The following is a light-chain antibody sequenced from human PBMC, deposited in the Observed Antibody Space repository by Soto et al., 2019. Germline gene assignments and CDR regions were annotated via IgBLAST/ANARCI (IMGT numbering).Light chain of an antibody. J-gene: IGLJ1*01. V-gene: IGLV1-40*01. CDR2: ENN. CDR3: QSYDSRLSGYV. Sequence: QSVLTQPPSGSEAPGQRVTICFTGRSSNIGAGYEAHWYQQVPGTAPKLLIYENNNRPSGVPDRFSGSKSGTSASLAITGLQAEDEAEYYCQSYDSRLSGYVFGTGTKLTVI. CDR1: SSNIGAGYE.